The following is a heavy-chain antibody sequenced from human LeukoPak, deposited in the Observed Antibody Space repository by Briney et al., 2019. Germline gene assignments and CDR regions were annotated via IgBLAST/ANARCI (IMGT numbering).Heavy chain of an antibody. CDR3: TSYDFWSGSRDY. CDR2: IRSKANSYAT. D-gene: IGHD3-3*01. CDR1: GFTFSGSA. V-gene: IGHV3-73*01. Sequence: GGSLRLSCAASGFTFSGSAMHWVRQASGKGLEWVGRIRSKANSYATAYAASVKGRFTISRDDSKNTAYLQMNSLKTEDTAVYYCTSYDFWSGSRDYWDQGTLVTVSS. J-gene: IGHJ4*02.